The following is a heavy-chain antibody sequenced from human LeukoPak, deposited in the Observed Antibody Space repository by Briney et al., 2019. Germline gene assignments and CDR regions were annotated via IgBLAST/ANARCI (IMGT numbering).Heavy chain of an antibody. Sequence: GGSLGLSCTASGFTFSSYWMSWVRQAPGKGLEWVANIKKDGSERYYVDSVKGRFTISRDNAKTSLYLQMNSLRAEDTAVYYCARHLSGVTGYTYGRGIDYWGQGTLVTVSS. CDR2: IKKDGSER. CDR3: ARHLSGVTGYTYGRGIDY. D-gene: IGHD5-18*01. J-gene: IGHJ4*02. CDR1: GFTFSSYW. V-gene: IGHV3-7*01.